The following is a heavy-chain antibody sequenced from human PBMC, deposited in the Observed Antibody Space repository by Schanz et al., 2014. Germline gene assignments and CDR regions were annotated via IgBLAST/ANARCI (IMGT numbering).Heavy chain of an antibody. J-gene: IGHJ4*02. CDR1: GFTVSSNY. CDR3: AKDGIMVQGVIWERYFDS. D-gene: IGHD3-10*01. Sequence: EVQLLESGGGLVQPGGSLRLSCAASGFTVSSNYMSWVRQTPGKGLEWVSVISGSGVTIYYADSVKGRFTISRDNAKNSLYLQMNSLRAEDTALYYCAKDGIMVQGVIWERYFDSWGQGTLVTVSS. V-gene: IGHV3-23*01. CDR2: ISGSGVTI.